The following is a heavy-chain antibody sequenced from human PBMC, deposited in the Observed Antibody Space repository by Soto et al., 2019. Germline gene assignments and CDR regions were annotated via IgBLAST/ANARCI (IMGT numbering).Heavy chain of an antibody. CDR3: ARGRVRYSSSNYFDP. D-gene: IGHD6-6*01. Sequence: GGSLRLSCAASGFTFSSYGMHWVRQAPGKGLEWVAVISYDGSNKYYADSVKGRFTISRDNSKNTLYLQMTSLRSDDTAIYYCARGRVRYSSSNYFDPWGRGTLVTVSS. CDR2: ISYDGSNK. CDR1: GFTFSSYG. V-gene: IGHV3-30*03. J-gene: IGHJ5*02.